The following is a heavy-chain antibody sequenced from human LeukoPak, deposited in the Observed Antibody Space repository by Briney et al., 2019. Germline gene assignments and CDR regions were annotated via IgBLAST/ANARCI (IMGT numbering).Heavy chain of an antibody. CDR3: AKGEQYCSSGSCFIRGYYFDY. CDR2: ISGSGGST. J-gene: IGHJ4*02. D-gene: IGHD2-15*01. V-gene: IGHV3-23*01. Sequence: GGSLRLSCAASGFTFSSYAMSWVRQAPGKGLEWVSAISGSGGSTYYADSVKGRFTISRDNSKNTLYLQMNSLRAEDTAVYYCAKGEQYCSSGSCFIRGYYFDYWGQGTLVTVSS. CDR1: GFTFSSYA.